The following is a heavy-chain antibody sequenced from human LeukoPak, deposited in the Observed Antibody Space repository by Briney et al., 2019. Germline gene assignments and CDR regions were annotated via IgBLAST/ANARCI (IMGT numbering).Heavy chain of an antibody. CDR1: GFTFSDYY. CDR3: ERGSLHHSSYGMDV. D-gene: IGHD1-14*01. Sequence: GGSLRLSCAASGFTFSDYYMSWIRQAPGKGLEWVSYISSSGSTIYYADSVKGRFTISRDNAKNSLYLQMNSLRAEDTAVYYCERGSLHHSSYGMDVWGQGTTVTVSS. J-gene: IGHJ6*02. V-gene: IGHV3-11*01. CDR2: ISSSGSTI.